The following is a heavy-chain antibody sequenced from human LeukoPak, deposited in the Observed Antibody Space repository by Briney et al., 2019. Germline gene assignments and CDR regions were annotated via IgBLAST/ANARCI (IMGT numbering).Heavy chain of an antibody. D-gene: IGHD4-17*01. CDR2: IYYSGRT. CDR3: ARHYYGDYDPYFDY. CDR1: GGSISSSSYY. V-gene: IGHV4-39*01. Sequence: SETLSLTCTVSGGSISSSSYYWGWIRQPPGKGLEWIGSIYYSGRTYYNPSLKSRVTISVDTSKNQFSLKLSSVTAADTAVYYCARHYYGDYDPYFDYWGQGTLVTVSS. J-gene: IGHJ4*02.